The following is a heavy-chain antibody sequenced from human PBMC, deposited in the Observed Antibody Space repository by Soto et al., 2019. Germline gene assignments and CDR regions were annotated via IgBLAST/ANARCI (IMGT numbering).Heavy chain of an antibody. CDR3: AVHLGQNYYTMDV. CDR2: ITGSGGRA. J-gene: IGHJ6*02. CDR1: GFKFSNFV. Sequence: PWGSLRLSCSASGFKFSNFVMSWFRHIPGKGLHWVSGITGSGGRAYYADSVKGRFTISRDNSRNTLYLQLSRLGAEDTAMYYCAVHLGQNYYTMDVWGQGTTVTVSS. V-gene: IGHV3-23*01.